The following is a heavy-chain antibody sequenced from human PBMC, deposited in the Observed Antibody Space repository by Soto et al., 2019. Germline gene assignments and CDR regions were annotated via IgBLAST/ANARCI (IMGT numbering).Heavy chain of an antibody. CDR3: AKGGYYSLFDI. CDR1: GFTFSSYA. V-gene: IGHV3-23*01. J-gene: IGHJ3*02. D-gene: IGHD3-16*01. CDR2: ISGSGGRT. Sequence: GGSLRLSCAASGFTFSSYAMSWVRQTPGKGLEWVSGISGSGGRTYYADSVKGRFTISXXXXXXTXSXQXHXLRVXDTAVYFCAKGGYYSLFDIWGQGTVVTVSS.